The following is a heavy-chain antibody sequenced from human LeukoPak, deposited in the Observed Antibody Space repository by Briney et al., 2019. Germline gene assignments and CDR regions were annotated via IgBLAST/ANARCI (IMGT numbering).Heavy chain of an antibody. Sequence: SETLSLTCTVSGGSISSSIYYWSWIRQPPGKGLEWIGYIYYSGSTNYNPSLKSRVTISVDTPKNQFSLKLSSVTAADTAVYYCARHQVDYGDYVNAFDIWGQGTMVTVSS. CDR1: GGSISSSIYY. V-gene: IGHV4-61*05. D-gene: IGHD4-17*01. CDR3: ARHQVDYGDYVNAFDI. CDR2: IYYSGST. J-gene: IGHJ3*02.